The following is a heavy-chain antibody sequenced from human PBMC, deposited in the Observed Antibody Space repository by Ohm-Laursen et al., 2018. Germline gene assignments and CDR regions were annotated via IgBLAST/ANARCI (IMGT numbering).Heavy chain of an antibody. CDR1: GGSVSSGSYY. V-gene: IGHV4-61*01. J-gene: IGHJ6*02. CDR3: ARGSRRYYDFWPTTPYGMDV. D-gene: IGHD3-3*01. Sequence: SDTLSLTCTVSGGSVSSGSYYWSWVRQPPGKGLEWIGYIYYSGSTNYNPSLKSRVTISVDTSKNQFSLKLSSVTAADTAVYYCARGSRRYYDFWPTTPYGMDVWGQGTTVTVSS. CDR2: IYYSGST.